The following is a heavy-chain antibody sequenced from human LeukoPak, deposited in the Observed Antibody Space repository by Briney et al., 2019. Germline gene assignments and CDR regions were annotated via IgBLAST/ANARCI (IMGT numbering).Heavy chain of an antibody. CDR2: ISTYNGNT. V-gene: IGHV1-18*01. J-gene: IGHJ4*02. D-gene: IGHD6-6*01. Sequence: ASVKVSCKASGYTFTSYSINWVRQAPGQGLEWMGWISTYNGNTNYAQKLQGRVTMTTDTSTSTAYMELRSLRSDDTAVYYCAKNRWRDGSSSFDNWGQGTLVTVSS. CDR3: AKNRWRDGSSSFDN. CDR1: GYTFTSYS.